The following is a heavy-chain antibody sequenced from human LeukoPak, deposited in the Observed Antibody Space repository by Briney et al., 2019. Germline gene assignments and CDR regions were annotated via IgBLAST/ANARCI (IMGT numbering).Heavy chain of an antibody. CDR2: ISAYNGNT. CDR3: ARGGWWRYYDSSGSPLGYAFDI. V-gene: IGHV1-18*01. Sequence: ASVKVSCKASGYTFTSYGISWVRQAPGQGLEWMGWISAYNGNTNYAQKLQGRVTMTTDTSTSTANMELRSLRSDDTAVYYCARGGWWRYYDSSGSPLGYAFDIWGQGTMVTVSS. J-gene: IGHJ3*02. CDR1: GYTFTSYG. D-gene: IGHD3-22*01.